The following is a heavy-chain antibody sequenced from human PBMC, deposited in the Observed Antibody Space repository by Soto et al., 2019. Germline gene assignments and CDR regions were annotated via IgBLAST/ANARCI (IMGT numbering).Heavy chain of an antibody. CDR1: WFSLSTSGMC. CDR3: ARMRGMVPAAKGYYHYMDV. V-gene: IGHV2-70*11. CDR2: IDWDDDK. D-gene: IGHD2-2*01. Sequence: ESGPTLVNPTQTLTLTCTFSWFSLSTSGMCVSWIRQPPGKALEWLARIDWDDDKYYSTSLKTRLTISKDTSKNQVVLTMTNMDPVDTATYYCARMRGMVPAAKGYYHYMDVWGKGTTVTVSS. J-gene: IGHJ6*03.